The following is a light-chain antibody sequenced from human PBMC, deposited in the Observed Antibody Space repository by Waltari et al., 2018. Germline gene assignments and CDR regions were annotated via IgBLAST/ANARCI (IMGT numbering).Light chain of an antibody. CDR1: QSVRSRY. CDR3: QEHGASSRT. V-gene: IGKV3-20*01. J-gene: IGKJ1*01. CDR2: GAS. Sequence: EIVLTQSPGTLTLSQGERAAHPCRVSQSVRSRYLAWYQQNPGQPPRLLIYGASTRATGIPDRFSGSGSGTDFTLTITRLEPEDFAVYYCQEHGASSRTFGQGTRVDI.